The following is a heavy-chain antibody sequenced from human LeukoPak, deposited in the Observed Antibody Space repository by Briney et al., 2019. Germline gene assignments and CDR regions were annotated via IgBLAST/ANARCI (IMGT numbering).Heavy chain of an antibody. D-gene: IGHD3-22*01. J-gene: IGHJ4*02. V-gene: IGHV4-34*01. CDR3: ARGRKRITMIVVAKYFDY. CDR2: INHSGST. Sequence: NPSETLSLTCAVYGGSFSGYYLSWIRQPPGKGLEWIGEINHSGSTNYNPSLKSRVTISVDTSKNQFSLKLSSVTAADTAVYYCARGRKRITMIVVAKYFDYWGQGTLVTVSS. CDR1: GGSFSGYY.